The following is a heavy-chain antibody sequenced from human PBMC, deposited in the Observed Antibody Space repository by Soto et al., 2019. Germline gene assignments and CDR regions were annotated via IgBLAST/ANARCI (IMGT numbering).Heavy chain of an antibody. J-gene: IGHJ5*02. D-gene: IGHD5-18*01. Sequence: PSETLSLTCHVSGGSFSSSSYYWGWIRQSPGKGLEWIGSLYYSGTTYYNPSLKSRVTMSVDRTKNQFSLNLTSVTAADMAVCYCVRHSGYSSNWGEFDPWGQGILVTVSS. CDR2: LYYSGTT. CDR3: VRHSGYSSNWGEFDP. V-gene: IGHV4-39*01. CDR1: GGSFSSSSYY.